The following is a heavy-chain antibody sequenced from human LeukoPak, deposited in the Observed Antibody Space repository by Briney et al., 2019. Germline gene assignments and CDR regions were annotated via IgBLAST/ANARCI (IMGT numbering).Heavy chain of an antibody. D-gene: IGHD5-24*01. V-gene: IGHV1-2*02. Sequence: ASVKVSCKASGCTFTGYYMHWVRQAPGRGLEWMGWINPNSGGTNYAQKFQGRVTMTRDTSISTAYMELSRLRSDDTAVYYCARAGWRTSYYGMDVWGQGTTVTVSS. CDR1: GCTFTGYY. CDR2: INPNSGGT. J-gene: IGHJ6*02. CDR3: ARAGWRTSYYGMDV.